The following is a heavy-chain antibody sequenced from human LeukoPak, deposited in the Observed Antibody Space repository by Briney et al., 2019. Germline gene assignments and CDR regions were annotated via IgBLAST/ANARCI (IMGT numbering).Heavy chain of an antibody. J-gene: IGHJ4*02. Sequence: ASVKVSCKASGYTFTSYGISWVRQAPGQGLEWMGWISAYNGNTNYAQKLQGRVTMTTDTSTSTAYMELRSLRSDDTAVYYCARDSSSYYYDSSLALDYWGQGTLVTVSS. CDR2: ISAYNGNT. V-gene: IGHV1-18*01. D-gene: IGHD3-22*01. CDR1: GYTFTSYG. CDR3: ARDSSSYYYDSSLALDY.